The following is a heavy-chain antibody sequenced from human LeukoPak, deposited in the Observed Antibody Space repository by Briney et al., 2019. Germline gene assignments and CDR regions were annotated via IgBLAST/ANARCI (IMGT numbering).Heavy chain of an antibody. CDR3: AKDACSGGSCYEDY. CDR1: GFTVSSYA. D-gene: IGHD2-15*01. J-gene: IGHJ4*02. V-gene: IGHV3-23*01. CDR2: VSGSGGST. Sequence: GGSLRLSCAASGFTVSSYAMSWVRQAPGKGLEWVSAVSGSGGSTYYADSVKGRFTISRDNSKNTLYLQMNSLRAGDTAVYYCAKDACSGGSCYEDYWGQGTLVTVSS.